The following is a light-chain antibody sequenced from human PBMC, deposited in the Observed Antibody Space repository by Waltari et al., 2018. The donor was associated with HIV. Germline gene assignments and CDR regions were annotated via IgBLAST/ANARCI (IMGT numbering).Light chain of an antibody. Sequence: EVVLTQSPGTLSLSPGERATLPCRASQSVSSSYLAWYQQKPGQAPRLLIYGASSRATGIPDRFSGSGSGTDFTLTISRLDPEDFAVYYCQQYGNSPTTFGQGTKVEIK. V-gene: IGKV3-20*01. CDR1: QSVSSSY. J-gene: IGKJ1*01. CDR2: GAS. CDR3: QQYGNSPTT.